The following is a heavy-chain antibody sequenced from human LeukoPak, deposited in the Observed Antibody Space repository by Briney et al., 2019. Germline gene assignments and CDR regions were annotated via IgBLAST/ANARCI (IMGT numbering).Heavy chain of an antibody. CDR1: GFTFNTYT. J-gene: IGHJ4*02. CDR2: ISSSSSYI. V-gene: IGHV3-21*04. D-gene: IGHD2-15*01. CDR3: ARETYCSLDY. Sequence: GGSLRLSCAASGFTFNTYTMNWVRQAPGKGLEWVSSISSSSSYIYYADSVKGRFTISRDNAKNSLYLQMNSLRAEDTALYYCARETYCSLDYWGQGTLVTVSS.